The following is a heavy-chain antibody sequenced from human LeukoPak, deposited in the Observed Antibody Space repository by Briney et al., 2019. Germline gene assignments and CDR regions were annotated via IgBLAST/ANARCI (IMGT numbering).Heavy chain of an antibody. D-gene: IGHD2-21*01. CDR1: GYTFSNYA. Sequence: GAPVKVSCKASGYTFSNYAIHWVRQAPGQRFEWMGCINTGNGHTKYSQNFQGRVTITRDSSASTAYMELSSLTSEDTAVYYCARGIWSARTVDYYLDYWGQGTLVTVSS. CDR3: ARGIWSARTVDYYLDY. CDR2: INTGNGHT. V-gene: IGHV1-3*04. J-gene: IGHJ4*02.